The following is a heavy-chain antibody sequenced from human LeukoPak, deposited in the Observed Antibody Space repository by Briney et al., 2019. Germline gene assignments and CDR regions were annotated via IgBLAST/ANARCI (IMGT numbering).Heavy chain of an antibody. J-gene: IGHJ4*02. V-gene: IGHV1-2*02. CDR1: GYTFTSYG. Sequence: ASVKVSCKASGYTFTSYGISWVRQAPGQGLEWMGWINPNSGGTNYAQKFQGRVTMTRDTSISTAYMELSRLRSDDTAVYYCATLSGSYEGCTDYWGQGTLVTVSS. D-gene: IGHD1-26*01. CDR2: INPNSGGT. CDR3: ATLSGSYEGCTDY.